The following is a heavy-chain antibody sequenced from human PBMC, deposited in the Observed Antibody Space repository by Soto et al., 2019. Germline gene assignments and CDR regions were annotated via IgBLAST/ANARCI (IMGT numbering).Heavy chain of an antibody. Sequence: PGESLKISCKGSGYSFTSYWISWVRQMPGKGLEWMGRIDPSDSYTNYSPSFQGHVTISADKSISTAYLQWSSLKASDTAMYYCARDWRGIVVVVAGDQLDPWGQGTLVTVSS. CDR1: GYSFTSYW. CDR3: ARDWRGIVVVVAGDQLDP. D-gene: IGHD2-15*01. J-gene: IGHJ5*02. V-gene: IGHV5-10-1*01. CDR2: IDPSDSYT.